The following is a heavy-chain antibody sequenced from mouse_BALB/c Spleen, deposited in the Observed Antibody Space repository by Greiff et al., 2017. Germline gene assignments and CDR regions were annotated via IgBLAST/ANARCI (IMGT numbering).Heavy chain of an antibody. D-gene: IGHD2-2*01. Sequence: EVMLVESGGGLVKPGGSLKLSCAASGFTFSSYTMSWVRQTPEKRLEWVATISSGGSYTYYPDSVKGRFTISRDNAKNTLYLQMSSLKSEDTAMYYCTRHYGYDEGRFDYWGQGTTLTVSS. V-gene: IGHV5-6-4*01. J-gene: IGHJ2*01. CDR1: GFTFSSYT. CDR2: ISSGGSYT. CDR3: TRHYGYDEGRFDY.